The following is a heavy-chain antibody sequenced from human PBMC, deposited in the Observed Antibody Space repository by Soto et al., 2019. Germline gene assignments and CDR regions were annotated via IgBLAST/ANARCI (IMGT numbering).Heavy chain of an antibody. V-gene: IGHV2-5*02. CDR1: GFSLSTSGVG. Sequence: QITLKESGPTLVKPTQTLTLTCTVSGFSLSTSGVGVGWIRQPPGKTLEWLALIYWDDDKRYSRSLKSRLTITKDTSKNQVVVTMTNMDPVDTATYYCARRRLDRNAFDIWGQGTVVTVSS. CDR3: ARRRLDRNAFDI. CDR2: IYWDDDK. J-gene: IGHJ3*02.